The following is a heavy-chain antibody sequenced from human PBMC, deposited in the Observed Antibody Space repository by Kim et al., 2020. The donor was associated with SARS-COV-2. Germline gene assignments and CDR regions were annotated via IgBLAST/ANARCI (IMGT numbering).Heavy chain of an antibody. CDR3: ARDEPQYYYDSVGYYYGMDV. J-gene: IGHJ6*02. Sequence: RFTISRDNAKNSLYLQMNSLRADDTAVYYCARDEPQYYYDSVGYYYGMDVWGQGTTVTVSS. D-gene: IGHD3-22*01. V-gene: IGHV3-11*05.